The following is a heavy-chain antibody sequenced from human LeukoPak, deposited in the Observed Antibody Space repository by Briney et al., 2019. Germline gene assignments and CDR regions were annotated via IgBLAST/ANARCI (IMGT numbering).Heavy chain of an antibody. V-gene: IGHV3-23*01. CDR3: AKATGYLL. J-gene: IGHJ4*02. Sequence: GGSLRLSCATSGFTFSKSWMSWVRQAPGKGLEWVSTISNSGGTTYYADSVKGRFTISRDDSENTLYLQMNSLRAEDTAVYYCAKATGYLLWGQGTLVTVSS. D-gene: IGHD1-14*01. CDR1: GFTFSKSW. CDR2: ISNSGGTT.